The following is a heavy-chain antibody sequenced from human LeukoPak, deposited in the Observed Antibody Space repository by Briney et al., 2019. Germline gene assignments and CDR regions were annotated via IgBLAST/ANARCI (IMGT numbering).Heavy chain of an antibody. Sequence: PSETLSLNCNVSGYFLSSVFYGGWIRRPPGKELEWIVSVYHSGTTIYNPSLKSRVTMSMDTSMNHYSLKLRSVTAADTAVYYCARTLSDASPVATWGHGTLVTVSS. CDR2: VYHSGTT. CDR3: ARTLSDASPVAT. V-gene: IGHV4-38-2*02. J-gene: IGHJ4*01. CDR1: GYFLSSVFY. D-gene: IGHD2-8*01.